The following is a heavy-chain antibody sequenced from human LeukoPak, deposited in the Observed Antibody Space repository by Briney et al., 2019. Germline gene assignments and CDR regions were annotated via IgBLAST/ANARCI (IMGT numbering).Heavy chain of an antibody. CDR2: IYYSGST. D-gene: IGHD2-15*01. V-gene: IGHV4-61*05. J-gene: IGHJ4*02. CDR3: ARHQGWSEYYFDY. Sequence: PSETLSLTCTVSGGSISSSSYYWGWIRQPPGKGLEWIGYIYYSGSTNYNPSLKSRVTISVDTSKNQFSLKLSSVTAADTAVYYCARHQGWSEYYFDYWGQGTLVTVSS. CDR1: GGSISSSSYY.